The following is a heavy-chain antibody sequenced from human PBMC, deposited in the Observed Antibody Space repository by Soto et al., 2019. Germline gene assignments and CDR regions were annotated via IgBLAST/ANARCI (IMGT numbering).Heavy chain of an antibody. Sequence: GESLKISCQGSGYSFTSYWISWVRQMPGKGLEWMGRIDPSDSYTNYSPSFQGHVTISADKSTSTAYLQWSSLKASDTAMYYCARYPYYDSSGNVDYWGQGTLVTVSS. D-gene: IGHD3-22*01. CDR3: ARYPYYDSSGNVDY. V-gene: IGHV5-10-1*01. CDR2: IDPSDSYT. J-gene: IGHJ4*02. CDR1: GYSFTSYW.